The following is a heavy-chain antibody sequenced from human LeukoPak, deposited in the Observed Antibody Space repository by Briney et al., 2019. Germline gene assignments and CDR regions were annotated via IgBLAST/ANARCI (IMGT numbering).Heavy chain of an antibody. V-gene: IGHV3-53*01. CDR2: IYSGGNT. D-gene: IGHD4-17*01. CDR1: GFTVSSNS. CDR3: ARRAGEYSHPYDY. Sequence: EPGGSLRLSCTVSGFTVSSNSMSWVRQAPGKGLEWVSFIYSGGNTHYSDSVKGRFTISRDNSKNTLHLQMNSLRAEDTAVYYCARRAGEYSHPYDYWGQGTLVTVSS. J-gene: IGHJ4*02.